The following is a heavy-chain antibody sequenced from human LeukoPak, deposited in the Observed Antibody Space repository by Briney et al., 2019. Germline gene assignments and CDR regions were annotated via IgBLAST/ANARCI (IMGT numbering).Heavy chain of an antibody. J-gene: IGHJ6*03. Sequence: GGSLRLSCAASGLIFSDYYMSWIRQAPGKGLEWISYISSSGSTIYYADSVKGRFTISRDNSKNKLYLQMNSLRAEDTAVYYCGRAGPVTKDHFMDVWGKGTTVTVSS. CDR2: ISSSGSTI. V-gene: IGHV3-11*01. CDR3: GRAGPVTKDHFMDV. D-gene: IGHD2-2*01. CDR1: GLIFSDYY.